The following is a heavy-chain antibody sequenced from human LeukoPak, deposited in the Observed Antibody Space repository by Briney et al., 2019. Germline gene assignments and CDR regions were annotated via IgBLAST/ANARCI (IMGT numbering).Heavy chain of an antibody. CDR3: ARVGYTYGHRDAFDI. V-gene: IGHV1-18*04. Sequence: ASVKVSCKTSGYTFTNYDISWARQTPGQGLEWMGWISAYNGNTNYAQKFQGRVTITTDISTSTAYMELRCLRSDDTAVYYCARVGYTYGHRDAFDIWGQGTTVTVSS. D-gene: IGHD3-10*01. CDR2: ISAYNGNT. CDR1: GYTFTNYD. J-gene: IGHJ3*02.